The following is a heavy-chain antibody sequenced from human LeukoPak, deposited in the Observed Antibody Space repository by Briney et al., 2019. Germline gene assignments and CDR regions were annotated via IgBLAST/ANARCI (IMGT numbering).Heavy chain of an antibody. V-gene: IGHV3-7*01. D-gene: IGHD4-11*01. CDR1: GFTFSNYW. CDR3: ATEGPPQGGTTVTTGWFGP. J-gene: IGHJ5*02. CDR2: INPDGSVK. Sequence: GGSLRLSCAASGFTFSNYWMSWVRQAPGEGLEWVANINPDGSVKYYVDSVKGRFTISRDNAKNSLYLQMNSLTAEDTAVYYCATEGPPQGGTTVTTGWFGPWGQGTLVTVSS.